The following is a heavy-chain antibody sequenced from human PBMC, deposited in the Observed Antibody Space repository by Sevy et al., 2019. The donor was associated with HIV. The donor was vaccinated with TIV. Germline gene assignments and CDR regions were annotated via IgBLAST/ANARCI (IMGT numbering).Heavy chain of an antibody. V-gene: IGHV3-33*01. D-gene: IGHD5-18*01. CDR2: IWYDGCTK. Sequence: GGSLRLSCAASGFLFSSYGINWVRQAPGKGLEWVAVIWYDGCTKYYAESVKGRFTISRDNSNNTLYLQMNSLRAEDTAVYYCARERGYSYGYFDFSGQGTLVTVSS. CDR1: GFLFSSYG. CDR3: ARERGYSYGYFDF. J-gene: IGHJ4*02.